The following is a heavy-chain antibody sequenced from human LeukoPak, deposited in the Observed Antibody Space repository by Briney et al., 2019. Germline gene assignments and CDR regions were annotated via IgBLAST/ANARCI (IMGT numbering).Heavy chain of an antibody. CDR2: INHSGST. CDR3: ARGHRWTPFDY. J-gene: IGHJ4*02. CDR1: GGSFSGYY. D-gene: IGHD4-23*01. V-gene: IGHV4-34*01. Sequence: SETLSLTCAVYGGSFSGYYWSWIRQPPGKGLEWIGEINHSGSTNYNPSLKSRVTISVDTSKNQFSLKLSSVTAADTAVYYCARGHRWTPFDYWGQGTLVTVSS.